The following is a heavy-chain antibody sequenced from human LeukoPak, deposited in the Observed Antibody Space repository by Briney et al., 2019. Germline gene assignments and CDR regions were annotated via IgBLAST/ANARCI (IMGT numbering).Heavy chain of an antibody. Sequence: GGSLRLSCVASGFTFSRLAMSWVRQAPGKGLEWVSGISGSSDSTYYTDSVKGRFIIFRDNSKNTLYLQMNSLRVEDTAVYYCARDSSSGWYFYFDYWGQGTLVTVSS. CDR1: GFTFSRLA. CDR3: ARDSSSGWYFYFDY. CDR2: ISGSSDST. D-gene: IGHD6-19*01. V-gene: IGHV3-23*01. J-gene: IGHJ4*02.